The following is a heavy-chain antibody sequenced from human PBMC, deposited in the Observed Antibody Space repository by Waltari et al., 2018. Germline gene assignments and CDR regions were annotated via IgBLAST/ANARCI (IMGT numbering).Heavy chain of an antibody. CDR3: ARGNKGGDCSSTSCFTNAFDI. D-gene: IGHD2-2*02. CDR2: LYPGDADT. V-gene: IGHV5-51*01. Sequence: EVQLVQSGAEVKKPGASLKISCKASGYSFTTYWIGWVRQMPGKGLEWMGILYPGDADTRYSPSFQGQVTISADKSISTAYRQGSGLRASDTAMYFCARGNKGGDCSSTSCFTNAFDIWGQGTMVTVSS. J-gene: IGHJ3*02. CDR1: GYSFTTYW.